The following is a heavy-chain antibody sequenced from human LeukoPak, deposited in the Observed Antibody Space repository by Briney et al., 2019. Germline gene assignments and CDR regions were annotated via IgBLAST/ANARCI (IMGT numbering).Heavy chain of an antibody. CDR2: IYHSGST. V-gene: IGHV4-4*02. J-gene: IGHJ4*02. CDR3: ARATSRFLEWSYFDY. CDR1: GGSISSSNW. Sequence: SETLSLTCAVSGGSISSSNWWSWVRQPPGKGLEWIGEIYHSGSTNYNPSLKSRVTISVDKSKNQFSLKLSSVTAADTAVYYCARATSRFLEWSYFDYWGQGTLVTVSS. D-gene: IGHD3-3*01.